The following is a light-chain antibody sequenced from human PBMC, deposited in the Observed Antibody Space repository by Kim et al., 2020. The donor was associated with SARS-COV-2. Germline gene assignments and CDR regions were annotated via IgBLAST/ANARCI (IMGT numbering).Light chain of an antibody. Sequence: GEPASISCRCSKSVVHNNEYNLLDWYVQKPGQSPQILIYLGSYRASGVPDRFSGSGSGTDFTLKISRVEAEDVGVYYCMQAIQRGTFGQGTKLEI. J-gene: IGKJ2*01. CDR3: MQAIQRGT. V-gene: IGKV2-28*01. CDR1: KSVVHNNEYNL. CDR2: LGS.